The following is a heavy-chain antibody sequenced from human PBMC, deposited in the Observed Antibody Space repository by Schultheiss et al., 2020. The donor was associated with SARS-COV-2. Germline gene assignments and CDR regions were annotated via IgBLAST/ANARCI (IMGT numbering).Heavy chain of an antibody. CDR3: ARQLLEWFDP. V-gene: IGHV3-7*01. D-gene: IGHD3-3*01. CDR2: IKQDGSEK. Sequence: GESLKISCAASGFTFSSYWMSWVRQAPGKGLEWVANIKQDGSEKYYVDSVKGRFTISRDNAKNTLYLQMNSLRVEDTAVYYCARQLLEWFDPWGQGTLVTVSS. J-gene: IGHJ5*02. CDR1: GFTFSSYW.